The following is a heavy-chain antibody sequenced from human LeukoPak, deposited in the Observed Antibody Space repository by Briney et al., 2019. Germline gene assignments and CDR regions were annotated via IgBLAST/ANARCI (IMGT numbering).Heavy chain of an antibody. D-gene: IGHD1-7*01. J-gene: IGHJ4*02. Sequence: SETLSLTCAVYGGSFSGYYWSWIRQPPGKGLEWIGEINHSGSTNYNPSLKGRVTISVDTSKNQFSLKLSSVTAADTAVYYCARGRAGNWNYFPFDYWGQGTLVTVSS. V-gene: IGHV4-34*01. CDR1: GGSFSGYY. CDR2: INHSGST. CDR3: ARGRAGNWNYFPFDY.